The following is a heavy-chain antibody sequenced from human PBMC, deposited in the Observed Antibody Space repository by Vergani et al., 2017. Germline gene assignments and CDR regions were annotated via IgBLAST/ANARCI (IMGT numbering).Heavy chain of an antibody. CDR1: GGSFSGYY. CDR2: INHSGST. CDR3: ARETGGLLRA. Sequence: QVQLQQWGAGLLKPSETLSLTCAVYGGSFSGYYWSWIRQPPGKGLEWIGEINHSGSTNYNPSLKSRVTISVDTSKNQFSLKLSSVTAADTAVYYCARETGGLLRAWGQGTLVTVSS. J-gene: IGHJ4*02. D-gene: IGHD1-26*01. V-gene: IGHV4-34*01.